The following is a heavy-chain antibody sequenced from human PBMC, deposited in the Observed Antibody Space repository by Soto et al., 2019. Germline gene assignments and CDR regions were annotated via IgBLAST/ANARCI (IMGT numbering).Heavy chain of an antibody. V-gene: IGHV4-30-2*01. J-gene: IGHJ5*02. CDR3: ARAVSSSSYANWFDP. Sequence: SETLSLTCAVSGGSISSGGYSWSWIRQPQGKGLEWIGYIYHSGSTYYNPSLKSRVTISVDRSKNQFSLKLSSVTAADTAVYYCARAVSSSSYANWFDPWGQGTLVTVSS. CDR2: IYHSGST. CDR1: GGSISSGGYS. D-gene: IGHD6-6*01.